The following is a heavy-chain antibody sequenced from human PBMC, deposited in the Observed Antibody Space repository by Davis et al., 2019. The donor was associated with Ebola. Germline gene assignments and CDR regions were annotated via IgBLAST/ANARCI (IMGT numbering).Heavy chain of an antibody. CDR2: INAGNGNT. V-gene: IGHV1-3*01. J-gene: IGHJ4*02. D-gene: IGHD4-17*01. CDR3: ARDYRTTVTTDLVY. CDR1: GYTFTGYY. Sequence: ASVKVSCKASGYTFTGYYMHWVRQAPGQRLEWMGWINAGNGNTKYSQKFQGRVTFTRDTSASTAYMELSSLRSEDTAVYYCARDYRTTVTTDLVYWGQGTLVTVSS.